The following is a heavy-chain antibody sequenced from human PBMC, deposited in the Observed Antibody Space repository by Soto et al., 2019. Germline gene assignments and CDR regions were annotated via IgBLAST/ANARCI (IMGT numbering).Heavy chain of an antibody. Sequence: GGSLRLSCAASGFKFSSYWGHWVRQAPGKGLVWVSRINSDGSSTSYADSVKGRFTISRDNAKNTLYLQMNSLRAEDTAVYYCARDLPSAPWELLTPWGQGTLVTVSS. J-gene: IGHJ5*02. D-gene: IGHD1-26*01. V-gene: IGHV3-74*01. CDR1: GFKFSSYW. CDR2: INSDGSST. CDR3: ARDLPSAPWELLTP.